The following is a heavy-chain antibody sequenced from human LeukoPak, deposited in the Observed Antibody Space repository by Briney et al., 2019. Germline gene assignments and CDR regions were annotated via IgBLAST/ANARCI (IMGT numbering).Heavy chain of an antibody. J-gene: IGHJ5*02. V-gene: IGHV1-18*01. CDR3: ARVFTMVRGVKGFDP. D-gene: IGHD3-10*01. CDR1: GGTFSSYA. Sequence: ASVKVSCKASGGTFSSYAISWVRQAPGQGLEWMGWISAYNGNTNYAQKLQGRVTMTTDTSTSTAYMELRSLRSDDTAVYYCARVFTMVRGVKGFDPWGQGTLVTVSS. CDR2: ISAYNGNT.